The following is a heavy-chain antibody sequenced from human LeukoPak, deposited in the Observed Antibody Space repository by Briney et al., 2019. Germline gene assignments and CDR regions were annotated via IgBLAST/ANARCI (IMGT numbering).Heavy chain of an antibody. D-gene: IGHD2-2*01. CDR2: FDPEDGET. Sequence: ASVKVSCKVSEYTLTELSMHWVRQAPGKGLEWMGGFDPEDGETIYAQKFQGRVTMTEDTSTDTAYMELSSLRSEDTAVYYCATENCSSTSCYYWYFDLWGRGTLVTVSS. V-gene: IGHV1-24*01. CDR1: EYTLTELS. J-gene: IGHJ2*01. CDR3: ATENCSSTSCYYWYFDL.